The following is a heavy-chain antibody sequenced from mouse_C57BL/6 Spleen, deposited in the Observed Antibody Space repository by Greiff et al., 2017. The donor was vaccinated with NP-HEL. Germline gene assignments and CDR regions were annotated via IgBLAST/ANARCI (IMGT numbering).Heavy chain of an antibody. CDR2: FYPGSGSI. D-gene: IGHD2-4*01. CDR3: ARHEDGYDYDGRSGFDY. CDR1: GYTFTEYT. V-gene: IGHV1-62-2*01. Sequence: VQLQQSGAELVKPGASVKLSCKASGYTFTEYTIHWVKQRSGQGLEWIGWFYPGSGSIKYNEKFKDKATLTADISSSTVYMELSRLTSEDSAVYFCARHEDGYDYDGRSGFDYWGQGTTLTVSS. J-gene: IGHJ2*01.